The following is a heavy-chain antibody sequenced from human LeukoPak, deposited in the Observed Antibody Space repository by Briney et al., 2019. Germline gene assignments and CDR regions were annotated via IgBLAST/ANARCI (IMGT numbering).Heavy chain of an antibody. V-gene: IGHV3-23*01. Sequence: GGSLRLSCAASGFTFSSYAMSWVRQAPGKGLEWVSAISGSGGSTYYADSVKGRFTISRDNAKNSLYLQMNSLRAEDTALYYCARDRGSSSWRHPFDYWGQGTLVTVSS. CDR2: ISGSGGST. J-gene: IGHJ4*02. CDR3: ARDRGSSSWRHPFDY. D-gene: IGHD6-13*01. CDR1: GFTFSSYA.